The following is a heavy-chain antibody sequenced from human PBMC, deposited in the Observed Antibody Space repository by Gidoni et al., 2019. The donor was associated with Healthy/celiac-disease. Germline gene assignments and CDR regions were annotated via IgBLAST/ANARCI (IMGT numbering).Heavy chain of an antibody. D-gene: IGHD3-16*02. CDR1: GRPFSSGGHY. J-gene: IGHJ3*02. V-gene: IGHV4-31*03. CDR3: ARFYDYVWGSYRYTPHDAFDI. CDR2: SYYSGST. Sequence: QVQLQESGPGLVKPSQTLSLTCTVAGRPFSSGGHYWGWIRQHPGKGLEWIGYSYYSGSTYYNPSLKSRVTISVDSSNNQFSLKLRSLIAVDTAVSYCARFYDYVWGSYRYTPHDAFDIWGQGTMVTVSS.